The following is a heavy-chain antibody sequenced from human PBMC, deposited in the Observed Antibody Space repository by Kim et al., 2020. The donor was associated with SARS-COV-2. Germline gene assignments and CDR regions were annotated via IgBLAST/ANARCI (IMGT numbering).Heavy chain of an antibody. CDR1: GFTFSTYW. D-gene: IGHD6-6*01. Sequence: GGFLRLSCAASGFTFSTYWMSWVRQAPGKGLEWVANINQDGSEKYYVDSAKGRFTISRDNAKNSLYLQMNSLRAGDTALYYCASDSSSPYWGQGTLVTVSS. CDR3: ASDSSSPY. CDR2: INQDGSEK. J-gene: IGHJ4*02. V-gene: IGHV3-7*01.